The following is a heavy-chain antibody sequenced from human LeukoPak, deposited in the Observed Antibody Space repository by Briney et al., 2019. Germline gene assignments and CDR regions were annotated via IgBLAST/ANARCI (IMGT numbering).Heavy chain of an antibody. CDR1: GFTFSHYY. D-gene: IGHD3-22*01. J-gene: IGHJ4*02. CDR3: VRLRRNSDTSGFYYYYDF. CDR2: INEDGSEQ. Sequence: GGSLRLSCAASGFTFSHYYMGWVRQTPGKGPEWVANINEDGSEQYYVDSVKGRFTISRDDARDSLYLQMNSLRAEDTAVYYCVRLRRNSDTSGFYYYYDFWGQGTLVTVSS. V-gene: IGHV3-7*01.